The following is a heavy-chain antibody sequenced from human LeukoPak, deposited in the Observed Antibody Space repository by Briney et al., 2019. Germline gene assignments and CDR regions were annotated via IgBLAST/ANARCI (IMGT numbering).Heavy chain of an antibody. CDR1: GFTFSSYW. CDR2: INTDGSST. Sequence: PGGSLRLSCAASGFTFSSYWMHWVRQAPGKGLVWVSRINTDGSSTSYADSVKGRFTISRDNAKNTLYLQMNSLRAEDTAVYYCAKETPHAYSGSTFDYWGQGTLVTVSS. J-gene: IGHJ4*02. D-gene: IGHD1-26*01. V-gene: IGHV3-74*01. CDR3: AKETPHAYSGSTFDY.